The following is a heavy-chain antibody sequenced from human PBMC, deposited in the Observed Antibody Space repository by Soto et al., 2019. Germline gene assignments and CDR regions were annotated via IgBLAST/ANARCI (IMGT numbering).Heavy chain of an antibody. CDR3: ARERRACSGGSCYGDFDS. D-gene: IGHD2-15*01. J-gene: IGHJ4*02. CDR2: IHYSGST. Sequence: PSETLSLTCTVSGGSITSEYWSWIRQPPGKGLEWIGYIHYSGSTSYNPSLKSRVTMSVDTSKNQFSLKLGSVTAVDTAVYYCARERRACSGGSCYGDFDSWGQGALVTVSS. V-gene: IGHV4-59*01. CDR1: GGSITSEY.